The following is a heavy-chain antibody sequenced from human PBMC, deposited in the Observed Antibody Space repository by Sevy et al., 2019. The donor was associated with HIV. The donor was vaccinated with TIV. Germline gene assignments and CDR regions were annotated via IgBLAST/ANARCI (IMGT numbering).Heavy chain of an antibody. J-gene: IGHJ4*02. V-gene: IGHV3-7*01. CDR1: GFTFSSYW. CDR2: IKQDGSEK. Sequence: WGSLRLSCAASGFTFSSYWMTWVRQAPGKGLEWVANIKQDGSEKYYVDSVKGRFTISRDNAKNSLYLQMNSLRAEDTAVYYCAREGSGSLWYYFDYWGQGTLVTVSS. D-gene: IGHD3-22*01. CDR3: AREGSGSLWYYFDY.